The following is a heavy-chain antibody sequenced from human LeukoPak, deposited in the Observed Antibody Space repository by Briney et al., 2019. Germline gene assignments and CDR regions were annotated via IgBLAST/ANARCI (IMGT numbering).Heavy chain of an antibody. CDR1: GFTFSSYS. CDR3: AREWDYYDSSGYPHFDY. V-gene: IGHV3-21*01. J-gene: IGHJ4*02. D-gene: IGHD3-22*01. Sequence: PGGSLRLSCAASGFTFSSYSMTWVRQAPGKGLEWVSSISSSSSYIYYADSVKGRFTISRDNAKNSLYLQMNSLRAEDTAVYYCAREWDYYDSSGYPHFDYWGQGTWSPSPQ. CDR2: ISSSSSYI.